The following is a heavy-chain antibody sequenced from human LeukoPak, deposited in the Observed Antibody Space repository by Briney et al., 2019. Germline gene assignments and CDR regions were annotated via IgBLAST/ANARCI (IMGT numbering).Heavy chain of an antibody. D-gene: IGHD3-10*01. CDR2: IYYSGST. V-gene: IGHV4-59*08. Sequence: PETLSLTCTVSGGSISGYYWSWIPQPPGKGLEWMGDIYYSGSTNYNPSLKSRVTISVDTSKNQFSLKLSSVTAADTAVYDCASGLWFGESLFDYWGQGTLVTVSS. CDR3: ASGLWFGESLFDY. CDR1: GGSISGYY. J-gene: IGHJ4*02.